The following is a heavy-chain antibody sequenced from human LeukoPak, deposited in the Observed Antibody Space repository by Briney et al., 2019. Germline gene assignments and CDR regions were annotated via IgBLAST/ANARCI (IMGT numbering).Heavy chain of an antibody. CDR1: GYTFTSYY. V-gene: IGHV1-46*01. CDR3: ASVTTVTTKGHGAFDV. Sequence: ASVKVPCKASGYTFTSYYMHWVRQAPGQGLEWMGIINPSGGSTSYAQKFQGRVTMTRDMSTSTVYMELSSLRSEDTAVYYCASVTTVTTKGHGAFDVWGQGTMVTVSS. J-gene: IGHJ3*01. CDR2: INPSGGST. D-gene: IGHD4-17*01.